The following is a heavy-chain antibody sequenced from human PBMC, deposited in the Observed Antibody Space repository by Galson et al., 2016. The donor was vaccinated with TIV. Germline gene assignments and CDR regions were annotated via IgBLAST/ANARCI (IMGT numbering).Heavy chain of an antibody. CDR1: GYTFTGYY. J-gene: IGHJ4*02. D-gene: IGHD3-22*01. CDR2: INPNSGGT. CDR3: ARDDSSGYVF. Sequence: SVKVSCKASGYTFTGYYIHWVRQAPGQGLEWMGWINPNSGGTFYAQKFQGRVTMTRDKSIRTAYMELSRLRSDDTAAYYCARDDSSGYVFWGQGTLVTVSS. V-gene: IGHV1-2*02.